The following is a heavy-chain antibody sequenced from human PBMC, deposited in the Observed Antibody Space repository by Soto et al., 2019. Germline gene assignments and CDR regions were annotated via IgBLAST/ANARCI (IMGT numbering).Heavy chain of an antibody. CDR3: AKDRTTVGDYESLGWFDP. Sequence: EVQLLESGGGLVQPGGSLRLSCAASGFTFSSYAMSWVRQAPGKGLEWVSAISGSGGSTYYADSVKGRFTISRDNSKNTLYLQMNSLRAEDTAVYYCAKDRTTVGDYESLGWFDPWGQGTLVTVSS. J-gene: IGHJ5*02. CDR1: GFTFSSYA. D-gene: IGHD4-17*01. CDR2: ISGSGGST. V-gene: IGHV3-23*01.